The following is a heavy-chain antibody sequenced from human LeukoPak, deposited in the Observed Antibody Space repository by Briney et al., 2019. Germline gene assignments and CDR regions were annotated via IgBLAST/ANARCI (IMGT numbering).Heavy chain of an antibody. CDR3: ARDSCSSTSCYEYFDY. Sequence: PSETLSLTCTVSGCSISSYYWSWIRQPAGKGLEWIGRIYTSGSTNYNPSLKSRVTMSVDTSKNQFSLKLSSVTAADTAVYYCARDSCSSTSCYEYFDYWGQGTLVTVSS. D-gene: IGHD2-2*01. J-gene: IGHJ4*02. CDR2: IYTSGST. V-gene: IGHV4-4*07. CDR1: GCSISSYY.